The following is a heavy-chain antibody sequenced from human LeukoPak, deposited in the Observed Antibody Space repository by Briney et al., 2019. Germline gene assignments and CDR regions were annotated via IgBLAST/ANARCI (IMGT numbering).Heavy chain of an antibody. CDR1: GYTFTSYD. D-gene: IGHD3-10*01. Sequence: ASVKVSCKASGYTFTSYDINWVRQATGQGLEWMGWMNPNSGNTGYAQKFQGRVTMTRNTPISTAYMELSSLRSEDTAVYYCARERGSYYYMDVWGKGTTVTVSS. CDR3: ARERGSYYYMDV. V-gene: IGHV1-8*01. CDR2: MNPNSGNT. J-gene: IGHJ6*03.